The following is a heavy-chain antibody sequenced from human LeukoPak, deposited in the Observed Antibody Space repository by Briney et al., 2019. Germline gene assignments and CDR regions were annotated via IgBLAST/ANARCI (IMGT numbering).Heavy chain of an antibody. V-gene: IGHV4-34*09. J-gene: IGHJ4*02. CDR1: GGSFSGYY. Sequence: PSETLSLTCAVYGGSFSGYYWSWIRQPPGKALEWIGEINHSGSTNYNPSLKSRVTISVDTSKNQFSLKLSSVTAADTAVYYCARVPITFGGVIVDYFDYWGQGTLVTVSS. CDR2: INHSGST. D-gene: IGHD3-16*02. CDR3: ARVPITFGGVIVDYFDY.